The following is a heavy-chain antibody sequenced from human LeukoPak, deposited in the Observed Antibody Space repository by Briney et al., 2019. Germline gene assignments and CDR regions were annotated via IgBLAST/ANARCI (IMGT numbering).Heavy chain of an antibody. Sequence: SETLSLTCTVSGGSISSYYWSWIRQPPGKGLEWIGYIYYSGSTNYNPSLKSRVTISVDTSKNQFSLKLSSVTAADTAVYYYARGFHYYYGMDVWGQGTTVTVSS. J-gene: IGHJ6*02. V-gene: IGHV4-59*01. D-gene: IGHD2-21*01. CDR1: GGSISSYY. CDR3: ARGFHYYYGMDV. CDR2: IYYSGST.